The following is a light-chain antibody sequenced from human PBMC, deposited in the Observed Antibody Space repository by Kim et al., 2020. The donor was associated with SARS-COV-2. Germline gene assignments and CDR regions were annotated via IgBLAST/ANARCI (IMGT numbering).Light chain of an antibody. CDR3: QQYNSYWT. Sequence: DIQMTQSPSTLSASVGDRVTITCRASQSISSWLVWYQQKPGKAPKLLIYDASSLESGVPSRFSGSGSGTEFTITISSLQPDDFATYYCQQYNSYWTFGQGTKVDIK. CDR2: DAS. V-gene: IGKV1-5*01. J-gene: IGKJ1*01. CDR1: QSISSW.